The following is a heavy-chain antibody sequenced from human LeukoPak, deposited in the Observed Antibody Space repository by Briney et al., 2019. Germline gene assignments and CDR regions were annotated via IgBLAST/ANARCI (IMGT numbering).Heavy chain of an antibody. CDR1: GGSISSGGYY. CDR2: IYYSGST. J-gene: IGHJ4*02. D-gene: IGHD2-21*02. V-gene: IGHV4-31*03. CDR3: ARGPRIRGDPKPNYFDY. Sequence: SQTLSLTCTVSGGSISSGGYYWSWIRQHPGKGLEWIGYIYYSGSTYYNPSLKSRVTISVDTSKNQFSLKLSSVTAADTAVYYCARGPRIRGDPKPNYFDYWGQGTLVTVSS.